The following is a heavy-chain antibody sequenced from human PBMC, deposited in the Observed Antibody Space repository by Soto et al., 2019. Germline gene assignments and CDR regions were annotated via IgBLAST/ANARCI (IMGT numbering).Heavy chain of an antibody. D-gene: IGHD6-19*01. Sequence: QITLKESGPTLVKPTQTLTLTCTFSGFSLTSPAVGVNWIRQPPGKALEWLALIYWDDDKQYSPSLKSRLTLTNDTSKNLVVLTMTSMDPVDTATYCCAHGSGWLSDYWGQGTLVTVSS. CDR3: AHGSGWLSDY. J-gene: IGHJ4*02. CDR1: GFSLTSPAVG. V-gene: IGHV2-5*02. CDR2: IYWDDDK.